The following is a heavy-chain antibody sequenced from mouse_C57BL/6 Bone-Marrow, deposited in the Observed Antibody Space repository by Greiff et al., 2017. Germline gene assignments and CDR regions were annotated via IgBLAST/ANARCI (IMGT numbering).Heavy chain of an antibody. V-gene: IGHV1-72*01. J-gene: IGHJ2*01. CDR1: GYTFTSYW. CDR3: ARRNLFDY. CDR2: IDPNSGGT. Sequence: VQLQQPGAELVKPGASVKLSCKASGYTFTSYWMHWVKQRPGRGLEWIGRIDPNSGGTKYNEKFKSKATLTVGKPSSSAYMQLSSLTSEDSAVYYFARRNLFDYWGQGTTLTGSS.